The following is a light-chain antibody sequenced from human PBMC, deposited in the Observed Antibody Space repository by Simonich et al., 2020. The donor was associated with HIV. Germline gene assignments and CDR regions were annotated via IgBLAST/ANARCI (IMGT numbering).Light chain of an antibody. CDR1: SSDVGSYNL. CDR3: SSYTSSNTWV. J-gene: IGLJ3*02. Sequence: QSALTQPASVSGSPGQSITISCTGTSSDVGSYNLVSWYQQHPGKAPKLMIYEGSKRPSGVSNRFSGSKSGNTASLTISGLQAEDEADYYCSSYTSSNTWVFGAGTKLTVL. V-gene: IGLV2-14*02. CDR2: EGS.